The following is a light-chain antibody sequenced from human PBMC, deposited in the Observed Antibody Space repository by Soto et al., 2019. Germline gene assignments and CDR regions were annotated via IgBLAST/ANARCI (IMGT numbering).Light chain of an antibody. CDR3: SAYAGRNNFV. CDR1: SSDVGDNY. CDR2: EVS. Sequence: QSALTQPASVSGSPGQSITISCTGTSSDVGDNYVSWYQQHLGKAPKLIIYEVSQRPSGVPDRFSGSKSGNTASLPVSGLPTEDEADYYCSAYAGRNNFVFGSGTQGTVL. J-gene: IGLJ1*01. V-gene: IGLV2-8*01.